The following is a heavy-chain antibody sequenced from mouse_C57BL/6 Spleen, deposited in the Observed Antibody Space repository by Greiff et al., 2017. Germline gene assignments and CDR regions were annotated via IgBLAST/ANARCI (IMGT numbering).Heavy chain of an antibody. CDR3: TREGYGAMDY. Sequence: EVKLMESGEGLVKPGGSLKLSCAASGFTFSSYAMSWVRQTPEKRLEWVAYISSGGDYIYYADTVKGRFTISRDNTRNTLYLQMSSLKSEDTAMYYGTREGYGAMDYWGQGTSVTVSS. CDR2: ISSGGDYI. V-gene: IGHV5-9-1*02. D-gene: IGHD1-1*02. J-gene: IGHJ4*01. CDR1: GFTFSSYA.